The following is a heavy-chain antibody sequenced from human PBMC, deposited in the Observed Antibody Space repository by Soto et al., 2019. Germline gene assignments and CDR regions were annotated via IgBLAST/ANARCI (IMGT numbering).Heavy chain of an antibody. V-gene: IGHV4-59*01. CDR1: GGSISSYY. J-gene: IGHJ6*03. Sequence: SETLSLTCTVSGGSISSYYWSWIRQPPGKGLEWIGYIYYSGSTNYNPSLKSRVTISVDTSKNQFSLKLSSVTAADTAVYYCARPPSYDSLAYYYYYIDVWGKGTTVTVSS. CDR3: ARPPSYDSLAYYYYYIDV. D-gene: IGHD3-3*01. CDR2: IYYSGST.